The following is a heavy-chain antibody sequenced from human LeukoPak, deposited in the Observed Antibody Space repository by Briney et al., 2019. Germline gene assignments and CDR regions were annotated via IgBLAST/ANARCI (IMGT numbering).Heavy chain of an antibody. CDR3: ARDQYISDWFRWFDP. D-gene: IGHD6-25*01. CDR2: IYSSGYT. CDR1: GGSIVGSDYY. V-gene: IGHV4-39*07. Sequence: KASETLSLTCTVSGGSIVGSDYYWGWIRQPPGKGLEWIGIIYSSGYTFYNPSLKSRVTISVDTSKNQFSLKLSSVTAADTAVYYCARDQYISDWFRWFDPWGQGTLVTVSS. J-gene: IGHJ5*02.